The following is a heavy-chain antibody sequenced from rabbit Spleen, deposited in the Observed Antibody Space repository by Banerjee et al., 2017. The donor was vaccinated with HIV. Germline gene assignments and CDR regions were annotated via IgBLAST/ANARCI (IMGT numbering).Heavy chain of an antibody. CDR2: IYAGSSGNT. V-gene: IGHV1S45*01. J-gene: IGHJ6*01. Sequence: EQLEESGGGLVKPEGSLTLTCKASGVSLNDKDVMCWVRQAPGKGLEWIACIYAGSSGNTYSATWAKGRFTISKTSSTTVTLQMTSLTAADTATYFCARDTGTSFSTYGMDLWGQGTLVTVS. CDR1: GVSLNDKDV. D-gene: IGHD8-1*01. CDR3: ARDTGTSFSTYGMDL.